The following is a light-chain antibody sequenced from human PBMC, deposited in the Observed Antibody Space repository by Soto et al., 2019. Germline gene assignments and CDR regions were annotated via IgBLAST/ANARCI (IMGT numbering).Light chain of an antibody. J-gene: IGLJ1*01. CDR1: SGHSTYT. CDR3: QTWGTGTPYV. Sequence: QPVLTQSPSASASLGASVKLTCTLSSGHSTYTIAWHQQQPEKAPRYLMSLNTDGSHSRGDGIPDRFSGSSSGAERYLTISSLQSEDEADYYCQTWGTGTPYVFGTGTKVTVL. V-gene: IGLV4-69*01. CDR2: LNTDGSH.